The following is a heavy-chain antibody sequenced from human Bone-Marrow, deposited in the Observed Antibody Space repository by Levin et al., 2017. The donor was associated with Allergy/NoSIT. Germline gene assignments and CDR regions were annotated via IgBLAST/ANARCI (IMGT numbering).Heavy chain of an antibody. CDR3: ARSKWELVRGARNNWFDP. J-gene: IGHJ5*02. CDR2: IHSSGNT. V-gene: IGHV4-31*03. Sequence: SETLSLTCNVSGASFSSGPYYWNWIRQHPEKGLEWIGYIHSSGNTYYNPSLKRRVSISFDTSENQFSLRLTSVTGADSAVYFCARSKWELVRGARNNWFDPWGQGILVTVSS. CDR1: GASFSSGPYY. D-gene: IGHD1-26*01.